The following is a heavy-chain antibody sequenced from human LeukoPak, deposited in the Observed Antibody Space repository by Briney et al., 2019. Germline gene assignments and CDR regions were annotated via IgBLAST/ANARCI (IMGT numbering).Heavy chain of an antibody. Sequence: KPSETLSLTCAVYGGSFSGYYWSWIRQPPGKGLEWIGEINHSGSTNYNPSLKSRVTISVDTSKNQFSLKLSSVTAADTAVYYCARDNWLEQLSAFDIWGQGTMVTVSS. CDR1: GGSFSGYY. CDR2: INHSGST. D-gene: IGHD1-1*01. CDR3: ARDNWLEQLSAFDI. V-gene: IGHV4-34*01. J-gene: IGHJ3*02.